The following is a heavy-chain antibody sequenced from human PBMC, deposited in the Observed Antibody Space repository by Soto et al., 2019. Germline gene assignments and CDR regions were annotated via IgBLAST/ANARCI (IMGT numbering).Heavy chain of an antibody. CDR2: INTDGSTT. Sequence: EVQLVESGGGLVQPGGSLRLSCAASEFTFNNYWMHWVRQVPGKGLEWVSRINTDGSTTNSADSVMGRFTISSDNADNTVYLQMNSLRAEDTAVYYCARGIYLKYGLDVWGQGATVPVSS. J-gene: IGHJ6*02. CDR3: ARGIYLKYGLDV. V-gene: IGHV3-74*01. CDR1: EFTFNNYW. D-gene: IGHD3-16*02.